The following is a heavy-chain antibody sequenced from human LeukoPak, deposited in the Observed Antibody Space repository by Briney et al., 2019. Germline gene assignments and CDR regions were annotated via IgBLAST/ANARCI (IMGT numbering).Heavy chain of an antibody. J-gene: IGHJ3*02. Sequence: KPSETLSLTCTVSGGSIANYYWSWMRQSPGKGLEWIGYIHYSGSTKYNPSLKSRVTISVDTSKNQLSLRLSSVTAADTAVYHCARASRVGEWVGVFDIWGQGTMVTVSS. V-gene: IGHV4-59*01. CDR3: ARASRVGEWVGVFDI. CDR2: IHYSGST. D-gene: IGHD4-23*01. CDR1: GGSIANYY.